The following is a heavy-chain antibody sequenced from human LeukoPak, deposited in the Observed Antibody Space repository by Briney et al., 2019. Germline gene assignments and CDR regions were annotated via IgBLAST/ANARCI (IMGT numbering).Heavy chain of an antibody. CDR3: ARGNPVYFDY. CDR2: INHSGST. V-gene: IGHV4-34*01. D-gene: IGHD1-14*01. J-gene: IGHJ4*02. CDR1: GGSISSYY. Sequence: PAETLSLTCTVSGGSISSYYWSWIRQPPGKGLEWIGEINHSGSTNYNPSLKSRVTISVDTSKNQFSLKLSSVTAADTAVYYCARGNPVYFDYWGQGTLVTVSS.